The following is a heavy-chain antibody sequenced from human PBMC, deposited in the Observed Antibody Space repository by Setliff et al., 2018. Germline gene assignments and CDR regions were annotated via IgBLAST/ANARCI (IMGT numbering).Heavy chain of an antibody. Sequence: SETLSLTCAVYGGSFSGYYWSWIRQPPGKGLEWIGEINHSGSANYNPSLKSRVTISVDTSKNQFSLKLSSVTAADTAVYYCARKGNYYDSSGSKDDAFDIWGQGTMVTVSS. J-gene: IGHJ3*02. CDR1: GGSFSGYY. CDR2: INHSGSA. V-gene: IGHV4-34*01. CDR3: ARKGNYYDSSGSKDDAFDI. D-gene: IGHD3-22*01.